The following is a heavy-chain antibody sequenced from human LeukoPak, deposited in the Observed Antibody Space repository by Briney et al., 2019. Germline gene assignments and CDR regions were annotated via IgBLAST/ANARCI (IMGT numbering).Heavy chain of an antibody. V-gene: IGHV4-34*01. CDR2: INHSGST. CDR1: GGSFSGYY. Sequence: SETLSLTCAVYGGSFSGYYWSWIRQPPGKGLEWIGEINHSGSTNYNPSLKSRVTISVDTSKNQFSLKLSSVTAADTAVYYCARPFRYSSSLSGWFDPWGQGTLGTVS. CDR3: ARPFRYSSSLSGWFDP. D-gene: IGHD6-13*01. J-gene: IGHJ5*02.